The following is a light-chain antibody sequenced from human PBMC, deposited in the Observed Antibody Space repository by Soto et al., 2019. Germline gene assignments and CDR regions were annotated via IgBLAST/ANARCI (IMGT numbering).Light chain of an antibody. J-gene: IGLJ2*01. CDR3: QAWDSSTAHVV. V-gene: IGLV3-1*01. Sequence: SYELTQPPSVSVSPGQTASITCSGDKLGDKYACWYQQKPCQSPVLVIYQDSKRPSGIAERFSGSNSGNTATLTISGTQAMDEADYYCQAWDSSTAHVVFGGGTKLTVL. CDR2: QDS. CDR1: KLGDKY.